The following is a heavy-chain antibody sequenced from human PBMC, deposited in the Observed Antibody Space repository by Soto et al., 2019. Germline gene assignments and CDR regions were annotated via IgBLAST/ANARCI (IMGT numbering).Heavy chain of an antibody. J-gene: IGHJ3*02. CDR1: GYTFTSYD. D-gene: IGHD2-15*01. Sequence: ASVKVSCKASGYTFTSYDINWVRQATGQGLEWMGWMNPNSGNTGYAQKFQGGVTMTRNTSISTAYMELSSLRSEDTAVYYCAREKRYCSGGSCENAFDIWGQGTMVTVSS. V-gene: IGHV1-8*01. CDR3: AREKRYCSGGSCENAFDI. CDR2: MNPNSGNT.